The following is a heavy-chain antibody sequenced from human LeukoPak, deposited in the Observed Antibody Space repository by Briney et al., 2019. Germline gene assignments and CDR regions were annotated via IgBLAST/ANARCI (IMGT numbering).Heavy chain of an antibody. J-gene: IGHJ4*02. Sequence: GGSLRLSCAASRFTFSNAWMSWVGQAPGQGLEWIGRIKSKTDGGTTDYAAPVKGRFTISRDDSKNTLYLQMNSLKTEDTAVYYCTTGGTVTFDYWGQGTLVTVSS. V-gene: IGHV3-15*01. D-gene: IGHD4-17*01. CDR2: IKSKTDGGTT. CDR3: TTGGTVTFDY. CDR1: RFTFSNAW.